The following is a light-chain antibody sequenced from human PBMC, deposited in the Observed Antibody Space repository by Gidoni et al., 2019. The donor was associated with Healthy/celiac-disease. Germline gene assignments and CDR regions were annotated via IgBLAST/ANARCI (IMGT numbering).Light chain of an antibody. CDR2: GAA. J-gene: IGKJ5*01. CDR3: QQYGSSPIT. CDR1: QSGSSSY. V-gene: IGKV3-20*01. Sequence: DIVLTQSPGTLSLSPGERATLPCRASQSGSSSYLAWYQQKPGQAPRLLIYGAASRATGIPDRFSGSGSGTDFTLTISRLEAEDFAVYYCQQYGSSPITFGQXTRLEIK.